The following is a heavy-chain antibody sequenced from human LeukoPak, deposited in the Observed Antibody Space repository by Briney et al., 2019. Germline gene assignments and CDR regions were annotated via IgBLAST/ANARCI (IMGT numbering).Heavy chain of an antibody. CDR2: ISYDGSNK. CDR3: AKTARTGTTTRHRYNWFDP. V-gene: IGHV3-30*18. CDR1: GFTFSSYG. J-gene: IGHJ5*02. D-gene: IGHD1-7*01. Sequence: PGGSLRLSCAASGFTFSSYGMHWVRQAPGKGLEWVAVISYDGSNKYYADSVKGRFTISRDNSKNTLYLQMNSLRAEDTAVYYCAKTARTGTTTRHRYNWFDPWGQGTLVTVSS.